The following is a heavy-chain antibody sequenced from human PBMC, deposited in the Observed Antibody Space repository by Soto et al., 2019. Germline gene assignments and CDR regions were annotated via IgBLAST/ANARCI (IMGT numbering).Heavy chain of an antibody. CDR3: ATGLSGDKVDY. V-gene: IGHV4-30-4*01. CDR1: GGSVSHGDYY. CDR2: IFNIGST. J-gene: IGHJ4*02. Sequence: QVQLQESGPGLVTPSQTLSLTCTVSGGSVSHGDYYWSWIRQPPQKGLEWIGHIFNIGSTYSNPSLKSRVTISVDTSKNQFSLTLCSVTAADTGVYYCATGLSGDKVDYWGQGTLVTVSS. D-gene: IGHD7-27*01.